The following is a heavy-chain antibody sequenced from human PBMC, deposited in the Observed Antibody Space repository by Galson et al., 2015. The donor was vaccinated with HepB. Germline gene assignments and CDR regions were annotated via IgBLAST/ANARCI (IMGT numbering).Heavy chain of an antibody. V-gene: IGHV3-53*01. Sequence: SLRLSCAASGFTVSSNYMSWVRQAPGKGLEWVSVIYSGGSTYYADSVKGRFTISRDNSKNTLYLQMNSLRAEDTAVYYCAREDAITIFGVVIINGMDVWGQGTTVTVSS. CDR2: IYSGGST. J-gene: IGHJ6*02. CDR1: GFTVSSNY. CDR3: AREDAITIFGVVIINGMDV. D-gene: IGHD3-3*01.